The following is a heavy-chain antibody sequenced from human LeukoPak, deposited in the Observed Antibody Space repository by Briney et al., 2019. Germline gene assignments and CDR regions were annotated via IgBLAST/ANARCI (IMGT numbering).Heavy chain of an antibody. CDR1: GFNFGSYS. V-gene: IGHV3-21*01. Sequence: GGSLRLSCAASGFNFGSYSMNWVRQAPGKGLEWVSSISFGGSHIYYPDSLKGRFTISRDNAKNSLYLQMDSLRAEDTALYYCARDFGVTPRYFDLWGRGTLVTVSS. D-gene: IGHD2-21*02. CDR3: ARDFGVTPRYFDL. J-gene: IGHJ2*01. CDR2: ISFGGSHI.